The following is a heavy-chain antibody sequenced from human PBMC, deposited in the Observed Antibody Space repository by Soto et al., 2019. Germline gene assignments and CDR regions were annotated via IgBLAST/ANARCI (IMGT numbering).Heavy chain of an antibody. V-gene: IGHV4-30-4*01. Sequence: QVQLQESGPGLGKPSQTLSLTCSVSGGSISSGDYYWNWIRQPPGNGLEWIGYIYYSWNTYYNPSLRSRVTISPDRYENQFSLKLSFVPAADTAVYYCARDRYYGSGTYYNFYYGMDVWGQGTTVTVSS. D-gene: IGHD3-10*01. CDR1: GGSISSGDYY. CDR3: ARDRYYGSGTYYNFYYGMDV. CDR2: IYYSWNT. J-gene: IGHJ6*02.